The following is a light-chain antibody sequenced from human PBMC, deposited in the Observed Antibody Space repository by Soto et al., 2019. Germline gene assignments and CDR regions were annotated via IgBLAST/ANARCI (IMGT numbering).Light chain of an antibody. J-gene: IGKJ3*01. CDR3: QQYYSYPGT. CDR1: QGISSY. V-gene: IGKV1-8*01. Sequence: AIRMTQSPSSLSASTGDRVTITRRASQGISSYLAWYQQKPGKAPKLLIYAASTLQSGVPSRFSGSGSGTDFTLTISCLQSEDFATYYCQQYYSYPGTFXPGTKVDIK. CDR2: AAS.